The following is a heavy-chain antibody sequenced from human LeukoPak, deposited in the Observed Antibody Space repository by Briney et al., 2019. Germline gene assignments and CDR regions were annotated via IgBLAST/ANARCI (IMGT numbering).Heavy chain of an antibody. CDR1: GFTFSTYS. D-gene: IGHD6-19*01. CDR3: ARAYSSGFDY. Sequence: GGSLRLSCAASGFTFSTYSMNWVRQAPGKGLEWVSYISSSSSPIYYADSVKGRFTISRDNAKNSLYLQMNSLRDEDTAVYYCARAYSSGFDYWGQGTLVAVSS. J-gene: IGHJ4*02. V-gene: IGHV3-48*02. CDR2: ISSSSSPI.